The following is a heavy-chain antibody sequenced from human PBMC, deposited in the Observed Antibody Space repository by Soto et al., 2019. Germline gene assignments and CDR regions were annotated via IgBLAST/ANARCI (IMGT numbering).Heavy chain of an antibody. Sequence: QVQLVQSGAEVKKPGSSVKVSCKASGGTFSSSSISWVRQAPGQGLEWMGGIIPIFGTANYKQKFQGSVTITADDSTTTPYMELSSLRSADTAVSYCARPIRYYYQRCRHSAWFDPWCQGPLVTVSS. V-gene: IGHV1-69*12. J-gene: IGHJ5*02. CDR3: ARPIRYYYQRCRHSAWFDP. D-gene: IGHD3-22*01. CDR1: GGTFSSSS. CDR2: IIPIFGTA.